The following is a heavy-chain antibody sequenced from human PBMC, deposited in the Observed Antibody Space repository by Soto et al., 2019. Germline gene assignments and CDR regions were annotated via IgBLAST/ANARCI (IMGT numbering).Heavy chain of an antibody. J-gene: IGHJ6*02. CDR1: GFTFSNFA. V-gene: IGHV3-30*02. CDR3: VRGAYSAYDSVSFKGMDV. Sequence: GGSLRLSCAASGFTFSNFAMHWVRQAPGEGLEWVAIIRHDGGIRDQADSVTGRFTISRDNSKNTLYMQMNSLRAEDTAVYYCVRGAYSAYDSVSFKGMDVWGQGTTVTVSS. CDR2: IRHDGGIR. D-gene: IGHD5-12*01.